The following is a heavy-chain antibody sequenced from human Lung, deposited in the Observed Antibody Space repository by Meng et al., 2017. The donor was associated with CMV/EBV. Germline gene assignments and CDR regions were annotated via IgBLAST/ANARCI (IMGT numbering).Heavy chain of an antibody. CDR1: GFTFSNAW. Sequence: GGSLRLXCAASGFTFSNAWMSWVRQAPGKGLEWVGRIKSKTDGGTTDYAAPVKGRFTISRDDSKNTLYLQMNSLKTEDTAVYYCTTDWYYYDSSGRRWFDYXRGGXLVTVSS. D-gene: IGHD3-22*01. J-gene: IGHJ4*02. CDR3: TTDWYYYDSSGRRWFDY. CDR2: IKSKTDGGTT. V-gene: IGHV3-15*01.